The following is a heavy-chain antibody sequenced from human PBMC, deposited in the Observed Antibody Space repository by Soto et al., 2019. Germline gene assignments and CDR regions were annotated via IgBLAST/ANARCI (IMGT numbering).Heavy chain of an antibody. CDR1: GYTFTSYG. J-gene: IGHJ5*02. CDR3: AREVTYYDILTGRNWFDP. D-gene: IGHD3-9*01. CDR2: ISAYNGNT. V-gene: IGHV1-18*01. Sequence: QVQLVQPGAEVKKPGASVKVSCKASGYTFTSYGISWVRQAPGQGLEWMGWISAYNGNTNYAQKLQGRVTMTTDTSTSTAYMELRSLRSDDTAVYYCAREVTYYDILTGRNWFDPWGQGTLVTVSS.